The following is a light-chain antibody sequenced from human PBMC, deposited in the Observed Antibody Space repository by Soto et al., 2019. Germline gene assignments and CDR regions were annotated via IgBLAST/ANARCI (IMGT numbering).Light chain of an antibody. CDR1: SSDVGGYNY. J-gene: IGLJ1*01. V-gene: IGLV2-23*02. Sequence: QSALTQPASVSGSPGQSITISCTGTSSDVGGYNYVSWYQQHPGKAPKLMIYEVSKRPSGVSNRFSGSKSGNTTSLTISGLQGEDEADYYCCSYAGRSSSSYVFGTGTKVTVL. CDR2: EVS. CDR3: CSYAGRSSSSYV.